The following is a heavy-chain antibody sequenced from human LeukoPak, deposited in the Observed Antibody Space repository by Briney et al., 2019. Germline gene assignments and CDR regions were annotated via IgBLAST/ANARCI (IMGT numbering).Heavy chain of an antibody. CDR3: ARDLTIFGVVTWDYYYGMDV. Sequence: GGSLRLSCAASGFTFSSYWMHWVRQAPGKGLVWVSRINSDGSSTGYADSVKGRFTISRDNAKNTLYLQMNSLRAEDTAVYYCARDLTIFGVVTWDYYYGMDVWGQGTTVTVSS. CDR1: GFTFSSYW. D-gene: IGHD3-3*01. J-gene: IGHJ6*02. CDR2: INSDGSST. V-gene: IGHV3-74*01.